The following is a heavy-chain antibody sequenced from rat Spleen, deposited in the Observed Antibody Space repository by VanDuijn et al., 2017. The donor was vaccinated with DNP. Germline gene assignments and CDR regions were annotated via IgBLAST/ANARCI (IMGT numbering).Heavy chain of an antibody. V-gene: IGHV5-7*01. J-gene: IGHJ2*01. CDR1: GFTFSDYG. Sequence: EVRLMESGGGLVQPGRSMKLSCEASGFTFSDYGMAWVRQAPEKGLEWVATISYEGSNTHYRDSVKGRFTVSRDNAKSTLYLQMDSLRSEDTATYYCARPDYWGQGVMVTVSS. CDR2: ISYEGSNT. CDR3: ARPDY.